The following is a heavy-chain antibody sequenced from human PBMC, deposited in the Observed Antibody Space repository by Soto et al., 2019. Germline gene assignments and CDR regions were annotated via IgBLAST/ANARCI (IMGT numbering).Heavy chain of an antibody. CDR1: GYTFTGYY. CDR3: AREFPRSYYDFWSGSLFDY. J-gene: IGHJ4*02. Sequence: ASVKVSCKDSGYTFTGYYMHWVRQAPGQGLEWMGWTNPNSGGTNYAQKFQGWVTMTRDTSISTAYMELSRLRSDDTAVYYCAREFPRSYYDFWSGSLFDYWGQGTLVTVSS. CDR2: TNPNSGGT. V-gene: IGHV1-2*04. D-gene: IGHD3-3*01.